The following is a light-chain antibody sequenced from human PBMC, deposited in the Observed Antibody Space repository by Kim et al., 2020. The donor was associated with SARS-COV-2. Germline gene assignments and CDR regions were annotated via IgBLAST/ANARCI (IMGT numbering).Light chain of an antibody. Sequence: QYVLTQPPSASGTPGQRVTISCSGSSSNIGSNYVYWYQQLPGTAPKLLIYRNNQRPSGVPDRFSGSKSGTSASLAISGLRSEDEADYYCAAWDDSLSGKVFGGGTQLTVL. CDR2: RNN. V-gene: IGLV1-47*01. J-gene: IGLJ3*02. CDR1: SSNIGSNY. CDR3: AAWDDSLSGKV.